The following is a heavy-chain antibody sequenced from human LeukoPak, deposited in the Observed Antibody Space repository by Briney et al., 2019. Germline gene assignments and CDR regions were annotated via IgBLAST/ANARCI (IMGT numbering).Heavy chain of an antibody. V-gene: IGHV4-34*01. CDR3: ARAQWLHFDY. Sequence: TSETLSLTCAVYGGSFSGYYWSWIRQPPGKGLEWIGEINHSGSTNYNPSLKSRVTISVDTSKNQFSLKLSSVTAADTAVYYCARAQWLHFDYWGQGTLVTVSS. CDR1: GGSFSGYY. D-gene: IGHD6-19*01. J-gene: IGHJ4*02. CDR2: INHSGST.